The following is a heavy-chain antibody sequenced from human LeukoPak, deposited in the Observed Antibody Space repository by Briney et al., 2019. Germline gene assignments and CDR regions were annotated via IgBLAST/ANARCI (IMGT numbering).Heavy chain of an antibody. CDR1: GGTFSSYA. V-gene: IGHV1-46*01. CDR2: INPSAGTT. Sequence: ASVKVSCKASGGTFSSYAISWVRQAPGQGLEWMGIINPSAGTTTYAQKFQGRVTMTRDTSTSTVYMELSSLRSEDTAVYYCARDGDENSSSWSWFDPWGQGTLVTVSS. J-gene: IGHJ5*02. D-gene: IGHD6-13*01. CDR3: ARDGDENSSSWSWFDP.